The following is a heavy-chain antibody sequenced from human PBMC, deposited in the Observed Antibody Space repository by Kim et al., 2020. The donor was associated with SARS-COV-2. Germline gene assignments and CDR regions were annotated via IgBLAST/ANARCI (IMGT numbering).Heavy chain of an antibody. V-gene: IGHV4-59*08. J-gene: IGHJ3*02. CDR1: GGSISSYY. CDR2: IYYSGST. Sequence: SETLSLTCTVSGGSISSYYWSWIRQPPGKGLVCIGYIYYSGSTNYNPSLKSRVTISVDTSKNQFSLKLSSVTAADTAVYYCARANLYDSSGYRHDAFDIWGQGTMVTVSS. D-gene: IGHD3-22*01. CDR3: ARANLYDSSGYRHDAFDI.